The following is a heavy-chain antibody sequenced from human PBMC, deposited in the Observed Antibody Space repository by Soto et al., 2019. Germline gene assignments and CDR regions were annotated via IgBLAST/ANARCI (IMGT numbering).Heavy chain of an antibody. D-gene: IGHD5-12*01. Sequence: ASVKVSCKAYDFSFTSHGISWVRQAPGQGLEWMGWISLYNGNTNYAQQFQGRVTITRDTSASTAYMELSSLRSEDTAVYYCARDSPDGRWLQLYLFDYWGQGTLVTVSS. CDR2: ISLYNGNT. CDR1: DFSFTSHG. V-gene: IGHV1-18*04. J-gene: IGHJ4*02. CDR3: ARDSPDGRWLQLYLFDY.